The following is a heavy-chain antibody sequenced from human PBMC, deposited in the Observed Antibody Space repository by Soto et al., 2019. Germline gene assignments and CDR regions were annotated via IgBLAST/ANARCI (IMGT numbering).Heavy chain of an antibody. CDR1: GYTFTSYG. CDR2: ISAYNGNT. D-gene: IGHD2-2*01. Sequence: QVQLVQSGAEVKKPGASVKVSCKASGYTFTSYGISWVRQAPGQGLEWMGWISAYNGNTNYAQKLQGRVTMTTDTSTSTAYMELSSLRSDDTAVYYCARVITVSIVVVPAAKRGAFDIWGQGTMVTVSS. V-gene: IGHV1-18*01. CDR3: ARVITVSIVVVPAAKRGAFDI. J-gene: IGHJ3*02.